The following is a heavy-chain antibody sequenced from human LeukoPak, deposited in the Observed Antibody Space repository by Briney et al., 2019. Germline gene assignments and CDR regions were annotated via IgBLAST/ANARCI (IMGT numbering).Heavy chain of an antibody. J-gene: IGHJ4*02. CDR3: ARDLIGGSSGYYDY. V-gene: IGHV4-39*07. D-gene: IGHD3-22*01. CDR1: GGSISSSSYY. CDR2: IYYSGST. Sequence: PSETLSLTCTVSGGSISSSSYYWGWIRQPPGKGLEWIGSIYYSGSTYYNPSLKSRVTISVDTSKNQFSLRLSSVTAADTAVYYCARDLIGGSSGYYDYWGQGTLVTVSS.